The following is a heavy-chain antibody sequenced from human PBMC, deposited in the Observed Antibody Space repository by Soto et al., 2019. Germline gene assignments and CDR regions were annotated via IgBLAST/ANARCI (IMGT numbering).Heavy chain of an antibody. J-gene: IGHJ6*02. D-gene: IGHD3-16*01. V-gene: IGHV3-33*01. Sequence: HPGGSLRLSCAASGFHFSRHGVHWVRQAPGRGLEWVAVIWSDGSKEYYADSVKGRFSISRDNSKNTVSLQMNSLRSEDTAVYYCARDQVWPGNGLGVWGQGTTVTVSS. CDR2: IWSDGSKE. CDR1: GFHFSRHG. CDR3: ARDQVWPGNGLGV.